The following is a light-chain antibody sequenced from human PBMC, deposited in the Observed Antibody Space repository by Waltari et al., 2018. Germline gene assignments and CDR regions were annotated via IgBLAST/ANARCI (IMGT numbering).Light chain of an antibody. Sequence: SSELTQPPSVSVSPGQTATVTCSGDELGDRYASGYQQRPGQSPLLVIYRDTMRPSGTPERFSGSNSGTTATLTISGTQAMDEADYYCQTWDSNTLIFGGGTKLTVL. V-gene: IGLV3-1*01. J-gene: IGLJ2*01. CDR2: RDT. CDR1: ELGDRY. CDR3: QTWDSNTLI.